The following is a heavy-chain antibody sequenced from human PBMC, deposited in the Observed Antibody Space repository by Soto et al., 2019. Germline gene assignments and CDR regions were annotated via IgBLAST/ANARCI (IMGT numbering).Heavy chain of an antibody. Sequence: GGSLRLSCVASGFTFSSYSMNWVRQAPGKGLEWVSSITSSSTYKYYADSVKGRFTISRDNAKNSLYLQMNSLRAEDTAVYFCAKFEYSSSPGLDVWGQGTKVTVSS. CDR1: GFTFSSYS. CDR2: ITSSSTYK. CDR3: AKFEYSSSPGLDV. J-gene: IGHJ6*02. D-gene: IGHD6-6*01. V-gene: IGHV3-21*01.